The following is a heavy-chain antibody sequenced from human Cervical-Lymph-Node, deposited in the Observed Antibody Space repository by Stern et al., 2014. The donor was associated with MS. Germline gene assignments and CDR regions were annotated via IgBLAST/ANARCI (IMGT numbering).Heavy chain of an antibody. Sequence: VQLVQSGGGLVQPGGSLRLSCGASGFTFSSHALSWVRQAPGKGLEWVSEISTRGDRTDYAVSVKGRFTISRDNSKKTLYLQMNSLRAEDTAVYYCGRELLVVAIEGATSGPDHWGQGTLVTVSS. V-gene: IGHV3-23*04. J-gene: IGHJ4*01. D-gene: IGHD1-26*01. CDR1: GFTFSSHA. CDR2: ISTRGDRT. CDR3: GRELLVVAIEGATSGPDH.